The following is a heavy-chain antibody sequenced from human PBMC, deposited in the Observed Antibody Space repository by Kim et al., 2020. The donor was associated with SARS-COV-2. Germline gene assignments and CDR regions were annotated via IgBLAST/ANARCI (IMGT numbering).Heavy chain of an antibody. D-gene: IGHD2-8*01. Sequence: YADAVNGRITIARDNSKNTLYLQMNSLRSEDTAVYYCAKDPAPWGVGFDPWGQGTLVTVSS. J-gene: IGHJ5*02. V-gene: IGHV3-23*01. CDR3: AKDPAPWGVGFDP.